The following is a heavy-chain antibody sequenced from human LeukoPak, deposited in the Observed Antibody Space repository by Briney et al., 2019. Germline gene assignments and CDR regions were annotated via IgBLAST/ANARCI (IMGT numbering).Heavy chain of an antibody. CDR2: ISGSGVTT. CDR3: AKEPEVVAAPIDY. V-gene: IGHV3-23*01. J-gene: IGHJ4*02. CDR1: GFTFSTYA. D-gene: IGHD2-15*01. Sequence: PGGSLRLSCAASGFTFSTYAMSWVRQAPGKGLEWVSSISGSGVTTYYEDSVKGRFTISRDNSKNTLYLQMNSLRAEDTAFYYCAKEPEVVAAPIDYWGQGTLVTVSS.